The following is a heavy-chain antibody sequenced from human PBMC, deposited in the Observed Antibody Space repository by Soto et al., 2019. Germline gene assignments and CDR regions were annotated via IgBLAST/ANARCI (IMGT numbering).Heavy chain of an antibody. D-gene: IGHD2-2*03. CDR1: GYTFTGYY. CDR3: ARGPPVLDIVVVPAAMRPFDY. J-gene: IGHJ4*02. CDR2: INPNSGGT. V-gene: IGHV1-2*04. Sequence: ASVKVSCKASGYTFTGYYMHWVRQAPGQGLEWMGWINPNSGGTNYAQKFQGWVTMTRDTSISTAYMELSRLRSDDTAVYYCARGPPVLDIVVVPAAMRPFDYWGQGTLVTVSS.